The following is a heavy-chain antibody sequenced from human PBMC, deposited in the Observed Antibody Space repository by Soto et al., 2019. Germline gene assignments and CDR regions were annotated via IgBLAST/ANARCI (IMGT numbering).Heavy chain of an antibody. Sequence: GGSLRLSCAASGFTFSSYAMSWVRQAPGKGLEWVSAISGRGGSTYYADSVKGRFTISRDNSKNTLYLQMNSLRAEDTAVYYCAKDREDSGWTRLDYYYGMDVWGQGTTVTVSS. CDR3: AKDREDSGWTRLDYYYGMDV. V-gene: IGHV3-23*01. J-gene: IGHJ6*02. CDR2: ISGRGGST. D-gene: IGHD6-19*01. CDR1: GFTFSSYA.